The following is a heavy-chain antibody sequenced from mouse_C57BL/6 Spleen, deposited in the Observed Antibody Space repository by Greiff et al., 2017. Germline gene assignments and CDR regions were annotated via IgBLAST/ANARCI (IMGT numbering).Heavy chain of an antibody. J-gene: IGHJ1*03. CDR1: GFKFTDYE. CDR2: IDPETGGT. CDR3: TREDCGYGRGGYYGV. V-gene: IGHV1-15*01. Sequence: QVQLQQSGAELVRPGASVTLSCTASGFKFTDYEMHWVKQTPEHGLEWIGAIDPETGGTAYNQKFKGKAILTADKSSSTAYLELRSLTSEDAAVYDYTREDCGYGRGGYYGVWGTGTTVTVAS. D-gene: IGHD2-3*01.